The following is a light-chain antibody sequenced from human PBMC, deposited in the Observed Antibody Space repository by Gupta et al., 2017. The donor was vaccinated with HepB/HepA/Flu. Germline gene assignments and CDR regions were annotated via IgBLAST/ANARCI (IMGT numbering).Light chain of an antibody. CDR3: QQDNTLGT. CDR2: KAS. CDR1: QSISNW. V-gene: IGKV1-5*03. Sequence: DIQMTQSPSTLSASVGDRVTTTCRASQSISNWLDWYQHKPGKAPKLMIHKASSGKSGVPSRFSGSGYGKEFTLTSSRRQHDDSAYYYCQQDNTLGTFGQGTKVEIK. J-gene: IGKJ1*01.